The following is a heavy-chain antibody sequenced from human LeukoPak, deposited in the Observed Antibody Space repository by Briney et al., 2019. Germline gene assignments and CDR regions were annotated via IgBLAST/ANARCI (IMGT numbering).Heavy chain of an antibody. Sequence: RSGGSLRPSCAASEFTFSSYVMNWVRQAPGKGLEWVSTIGASSEITYFADSVKGRFTISRDNSRSTLYLHMSSLRAEDTAIYYCARYYPNCSGSRCNRWFDSWGQGILVTVSS. CDR1: EFTFSSYV. V-gene: IGHV3-23*01. J-gene: IGHJ5*01. CDR3: ARYYPNCSGSRCNRWFDS. D-gene: IGHD2-15*01. CDR2: IGASSEIT.